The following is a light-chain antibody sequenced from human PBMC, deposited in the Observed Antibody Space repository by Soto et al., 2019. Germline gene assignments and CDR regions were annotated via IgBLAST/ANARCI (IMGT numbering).Light chain of an antibody. J-gene: IGKJ4*01. V-gene: IGKV1-39*01. Sequence: DIEMTQSPSSLSASVGDRITISCRASQNINTFLNWYQQKGGQAPKLLIHGASSLQSGVPLRFSGSGSGTDFSLTISSLQPEDFATYYCQQSYDTLLSFGGGTKVEIK. CDR1: QNINTF. CDR3: QQSYDTLLS. CDR2: GAS.